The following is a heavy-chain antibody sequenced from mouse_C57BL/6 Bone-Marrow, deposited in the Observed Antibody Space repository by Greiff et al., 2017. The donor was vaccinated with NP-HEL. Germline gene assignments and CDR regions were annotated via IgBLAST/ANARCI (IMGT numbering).Heavy chain of an antibody. D-gene: IGHD1-1*01. CDR2: INPSSGYT. CDR1: GYTFTSYW. J-gene: IGHJ4*01. Sequence: QVQLKESGAELAKPGASVKLSCKASGYTFTSYWMHWVKQRPGQGLEWIGYINPSSGYTKYNQKFKDKATLTADKSSSTAYMQLSSLTYEDSAVYYCARRFITTVVATYYYAMDYWGQGTSVTVSS. V-gene: IGHV1-7*01. CDR3: ARRFITTVVATYYYAMDY.